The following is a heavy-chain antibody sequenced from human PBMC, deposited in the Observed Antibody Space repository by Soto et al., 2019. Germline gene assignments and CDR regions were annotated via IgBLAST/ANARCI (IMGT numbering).Heavy chain of an antibody. D-gene: IGHD5-12*01. J-gene: IGHJ3*02. CDR3: ARHRKSRDGYNYNRGAFDI. Sequence: PGESLKISCKGSGYSFTSYWIGWVRQMPGKGLEWMGIIYPGDSDTRYSPSFQGQVTISADKSISTAYLQWSSLKASDTAMYYCARHRKSRDGYNYNRGAFDIWGQGTMVTVSS. V-gene: IGHV5-51*01. CDR1: GYSFTSYW. CDR2: IYPGDSDT.